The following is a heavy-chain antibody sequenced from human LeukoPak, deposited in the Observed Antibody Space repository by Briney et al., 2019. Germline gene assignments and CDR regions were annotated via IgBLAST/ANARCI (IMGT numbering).Heavy chain of an antibody. CDR2: INPSGGST. Sequence: ASVKVSCKASGYTFTSYYMHWVRQAPGQGLEWMGIINPSGGSTSYAQKFQGRVTMTRDTSISTAYMELSRLRSDDTAVYYCARAELSVAFDIWGQGTMVTVSS. CDR1: GYTFTSYY. V-gene: IGHV1-46*01. D-gene: IGHD1-26*01. CDR3: ARAELSVAFDI. J-gene: IGHJ3*02.